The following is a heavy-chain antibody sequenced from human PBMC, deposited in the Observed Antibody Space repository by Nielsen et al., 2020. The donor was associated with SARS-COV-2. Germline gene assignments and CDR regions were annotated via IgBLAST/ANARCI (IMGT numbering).Heavy chain of an antibody. CDR3: AKDWYVAAVEYYLDY. D-gene: IGHD6-13*01. V-gene: IGHV3-30*18. J-gene: IGHJ4*02. Sequence: GGSLRLSCAASGFIFSGYAMHWVRQAPGKGLEWVAVISYDGSKKYYADSVQGRVTISRDNSKNTLYLQMNSLRVEDTAVYFCAKDWYVAAVEYYLDYWGQGTLVTVSS. CDR2: ISYDGSKK. CDR1: GFIFSGYA.